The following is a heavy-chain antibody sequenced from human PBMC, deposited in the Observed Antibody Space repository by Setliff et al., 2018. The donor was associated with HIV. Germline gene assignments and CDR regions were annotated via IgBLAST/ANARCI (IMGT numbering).Heavy chain of an antibody. Sequence: SETLSLTCAVYGGSFSASYWSWVRQTPGKGLEWLGEINHSGTTKYNPSLKSRVSISGDMSKKQFSLKLSSVTAADTAVYYCARDRRSIFGVDTKNWFDPWGQGTLVTVSS. D-gene: IGHD3-3*01. CDR2: INHSGTT. V-gene: IGHV4-34*01. J-gene: IGHJ5*02. CDR1: GGSFSASY. CDR3: ARDRRSIFGVDTKNWFDP.